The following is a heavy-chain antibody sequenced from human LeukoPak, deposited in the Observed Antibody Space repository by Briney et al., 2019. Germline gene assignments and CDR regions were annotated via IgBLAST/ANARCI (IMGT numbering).Heavy chain of an antibody. D-gene: IGHD3-9*01. J-gene: IGHJ4*02. V-gene: IGHV4-34*01. CDR3: ARGRKDYDILTGYYRAGPPDY. Sequence: SETLSLTCAVYGGSFSGYYWSWIRQPPGKGLEWIGEINHSGSTNYNPSLKSRVTISVDTSKNQFSLKLGSVTAADTAVYYCARGRKDYDILTGYYRAGPPDYWGQGTLVTVSS. CDR2: INHSGST. CDR1: GGSFSGYY.